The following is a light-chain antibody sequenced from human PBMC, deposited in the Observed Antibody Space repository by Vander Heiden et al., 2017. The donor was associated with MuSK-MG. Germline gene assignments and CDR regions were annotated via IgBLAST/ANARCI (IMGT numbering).Light chain of an antibody. CDR2: AAS. CDR3: QQSDSTPLT. Sequence: DIQMTQSPSSLSASVGDRVTITCRASQSISSYLNWYQQKPGKAPKLLIYAASSLQSGVPSRFSGSGSGTDFTLTISSVQPEDFATYYCQQSDSTPLTFGQGTKVEIK. V-gene: IGKV1-39*01. J-gene: IGKJ1*01. CDR1: QSISSY.